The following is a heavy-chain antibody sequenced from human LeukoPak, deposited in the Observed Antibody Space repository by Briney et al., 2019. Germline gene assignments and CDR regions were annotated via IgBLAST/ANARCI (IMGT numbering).Heavy chain of an antibody. Sequence: PGGSLRLSCAASGFTFSSYGMHWVRQAPGKGLEWVAVISYDGSNKYYADSVKGRFTISRDNSKNTLYLQMNSLRAEDTAVYYCATEVTIFGVVRHIDYWGQGTLVTVSS. CDR2: ISYDGSNK. CDR3: ATEVTIFGVVRHIDY. V-gene: IGHV3-30*03. D-gene: IGHD3-3*01. J-gene: IGHJ4*02. CDR1: GFTFSSYG.